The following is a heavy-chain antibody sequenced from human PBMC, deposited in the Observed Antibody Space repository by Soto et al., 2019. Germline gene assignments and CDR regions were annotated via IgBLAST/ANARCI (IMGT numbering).Heavy chain of an antibody. CDR2: IYYSGTT. V-gene: IGHV4-39*01. CDR1: GGSIKKTNYY. D-gene: IGHD6-19*01. CDR3: ARYSSGWDFDY. J-gene: IGHJ4*02. Sequence: QLQLQESGPGLVRPSETLSLTCTVSGGSIKKTNYYWAWIRQPPGKGLEWIGSIYYSGTTFYSPSLKSRVTISVDTSKNQLSLKLRSVTAADTAVYYCARYSSGWDFDYWGQGTLVTVSS.